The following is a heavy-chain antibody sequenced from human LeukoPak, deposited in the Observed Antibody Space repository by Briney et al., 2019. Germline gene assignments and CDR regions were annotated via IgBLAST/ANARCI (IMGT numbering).Heavy chain of an antibody. CDR1: GFTFSSYS. J-gene: IGHJ4*02. Sequence: PGGSLRLACAASGFTFSSYSMNWVRQAPGKGLEWVSSISSSSSYIYYADSVTSRFTISRDNAKNSLYLQTNSLRAEDTAVYYCARDSDIYYFDYWGQGTLVTVSS. V-gene: IGHV3-21*01. D-gene: IGHD2-15*01. CDR2: ISSSSSYI. CDR3: ARDSDIYYFDY.